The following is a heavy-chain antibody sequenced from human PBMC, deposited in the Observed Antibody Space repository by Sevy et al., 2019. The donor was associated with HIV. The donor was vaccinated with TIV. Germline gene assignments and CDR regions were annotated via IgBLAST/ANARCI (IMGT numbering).Heavy chain of an antibody. CDR1: GFRFSNYA. D-gene: IGHD3-10*01. V-gene: IGHV3-30-3*01. CDR3: ATSNSALHYFFEF. Sequence: GGSLRLSCVVSGFRFSNYAMHWVCQAPGKGLEWVSVISYDGSKKYYSDSVKGRFTVSRDDSTNTLFLQMNSLRAEDTALYYCATSNSALHYFFEFWGQGALVTVSS. J-gene: IGHJ4*02. CDR2: ISYDGSKK.